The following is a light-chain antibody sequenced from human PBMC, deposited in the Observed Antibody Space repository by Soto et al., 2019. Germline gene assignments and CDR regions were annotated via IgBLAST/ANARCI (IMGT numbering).Light chain of an antibody. V-gene: IGLV2-14*01. CDR3: SSYSSSSAPVV. J-gene: IGLJ2*01. CDR1: TSDVGGYNF. CDR2: DVS. Sequence: QSALTQPASVSGSPGQSLTISCTGTTSDVGGYNFVSWYQQHPGKAPKLMIYDVSNRPSGVSNRFSGSKSGNTASLTISGLQDEDEDDYFCSSYSSSSAPVVFGGGTKLTVL.